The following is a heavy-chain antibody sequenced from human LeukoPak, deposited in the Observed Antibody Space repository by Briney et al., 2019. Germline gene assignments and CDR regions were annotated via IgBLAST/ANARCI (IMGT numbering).Heavy chain of an antibody. V-gene: IGHV4-31*03. CDR2: IYYSGST. CDR3: ARDGPYCSGGSCFDY. CDR1: GDSISSSVYY. J-gene: IGHJ4*02. D-gene: IGHD2-15*01. Sequence: PSETLLLTCTVSGDSISSSVYYWSWIRQHPGKGLEWIGYIYYSGSTYYNPSLTSRVTISVDTSKNQFSLKLTSVTAADTAIYYCARDGPYCSGGSCFDYWGQGTLVTVSS.